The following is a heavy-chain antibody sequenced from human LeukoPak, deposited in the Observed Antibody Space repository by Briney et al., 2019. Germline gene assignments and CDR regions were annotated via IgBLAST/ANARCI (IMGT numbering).Heavy chain of an antibody. V-gene: IGHV1-8*01. Sequence: GASVKVSCKASGYTFTTHDLTWVRQATGQGLEWVGWMNPNSGNTGYAQKFQGRVTMTRNTSISTAYMELSSLRSEDTAVYYCARGYPYGSGSYDWFDPWGQGTLVTVSS. J-gene: IGHJ5*02. CDR3: ARGYPYGSGSYDWFDP. CDR2: MNPNSGNT. CDR1: GYTFTTHD. D-gene: IGHD3-10*01.